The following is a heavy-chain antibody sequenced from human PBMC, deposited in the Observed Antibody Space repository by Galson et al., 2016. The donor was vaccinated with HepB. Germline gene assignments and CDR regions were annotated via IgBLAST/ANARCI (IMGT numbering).Heavy chain of an antibody. CDR1: GCSVKDGYS. J-gene: IGHJ4*02. CDR3: ARELRGTTVITPILYFDH. CDR2: IYHSGTT. D-gene: IGHD4-23*01. V-gene: IGHV4-38-2*02. Sequence: SETLSLTCNVSGCSVKDGYSWGWIRQHPGKGLEWMGNIYHSGTTYYNPSLSSRITVSVDTSKNQFSLKLTSVTAADTALYFCARELRGTTVITPILYFDHWGQGILVTVSS.